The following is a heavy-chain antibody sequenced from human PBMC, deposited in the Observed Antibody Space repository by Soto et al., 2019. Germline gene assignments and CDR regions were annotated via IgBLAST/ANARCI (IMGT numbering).Heavy chain of an antibody. D-gene: IGHD2-2*01. CDR1: GFTFSDYY. Sequence: PGGSLRLSCAASGFTFSDYYMSWIRQAPGKGLEWVSYISSSGSTIYYADSVKGRFTISRGNAKNSLYLQMNSLRAEDTAVYYCARENPAPCSSTSCYFLLGWFDPWGQGTLVTVSS. V-gene: IGHV3-11*01. CDR2: ISSSGSTI. J-gene: IGHJ5*02. CDR3: ARENPAPCSSTSCYFLLGWFDP.